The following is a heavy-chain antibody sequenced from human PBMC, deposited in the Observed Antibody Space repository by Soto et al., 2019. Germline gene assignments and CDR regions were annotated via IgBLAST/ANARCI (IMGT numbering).Heavy chain of an antibody. CDR3: ARAVRDLYSSSWGSKDYYYGMDV. Sequence: GASVKVSCKASGGTFSSYAISWVRQAPGQGLEWMGGIIPIFGTANYAQKFQGRVTITADESTSTAYMELSSLRSEDTAVYYCARAVRDLYSSSWGSKDYYYGMDVWGQGTTVTVSS. J-gene: IGHJ6*02. CDR2: IIPIFGTA. D-gene: IGHD6-6*01. CDR1: GGTFSSYA. V-gene: IGHV1-69*13.